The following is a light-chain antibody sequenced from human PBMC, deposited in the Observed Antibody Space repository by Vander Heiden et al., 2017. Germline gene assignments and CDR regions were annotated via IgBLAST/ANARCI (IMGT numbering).Light chain of an antibody. Sequence: DIQLTQSPSTLSASVGYSVTITCRAIQRMNTWLAWYQQKPGKAPKLLIFDANRLESGVPSRFRGSGSGTEFTLTISSLQPDDFATYYCQQFDTFPWTFGQGTKVDIK. CDR2: DAN. J-gene: IGKJ1*01. CDR1: QRMNTW. V-gene: IGKV1-5*01. CDR3: QQFDTFPWT.